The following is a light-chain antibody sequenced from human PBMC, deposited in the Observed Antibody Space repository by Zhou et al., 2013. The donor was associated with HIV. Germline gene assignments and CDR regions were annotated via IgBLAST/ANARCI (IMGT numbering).Light chain of an antibody. V-gene: IGKV1-27*01. CDR3: QKYDSGPRT. J-gene: IGKJ1*01. CDR1: QDIKHF. Sequence: DIQMTQSPSSLSASAGDTVTITCRASQDIKHFLAWYQQTAGQVPKLLIHSASTLASSGVPSRFSGSGSGTEFTLTISNLQPEDVASYFCQKYDSGPRTFGPGTKVE. CDR2: SAS.